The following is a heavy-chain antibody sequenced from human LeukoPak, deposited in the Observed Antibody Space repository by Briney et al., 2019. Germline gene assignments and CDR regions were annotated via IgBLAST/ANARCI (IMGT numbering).Heavy chain of an antibody. Sequence: PGGSLRLSCAASGFTFSSYGMHWVRQAPGKGLEWVAVIWYDGSNKYYADSVKGRFTISRDNSKNTLYLQMNSLRAEDTAVYYCARVAVRYYPYYYYMDVWGKGTTVTVSS. CDR2: IWYDGSNK. CDR3: ARVAVRYYPYYYYMDV. V-gene: IGHV3-33*01. J-gene: IGHJ6*03. D-gene: IGHD3-3*01. CDR1: GFTFSSYG.